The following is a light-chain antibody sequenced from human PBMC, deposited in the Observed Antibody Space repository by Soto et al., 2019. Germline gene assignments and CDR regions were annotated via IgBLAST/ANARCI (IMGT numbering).Light chain of an antibody. CDR1: QSVSSSF. Sequence: EIVLTQSPGTLSLSPGERATLSCRASQSVSSSFLVWYQQKPGQAPRLLIYGASSRATGIPDRFSGSGSGTDFTLTISRLEPEDFAGYYCQQYGSSWTFGQGTKVEIK. V-gene: IGKV3-20*01. J-gene: IGKJ1*01. CDR2: GAS. CDR3: QQYGSSWT.